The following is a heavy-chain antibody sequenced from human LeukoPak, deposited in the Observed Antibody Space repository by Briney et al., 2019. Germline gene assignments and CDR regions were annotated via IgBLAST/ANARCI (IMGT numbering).Heavy chain of an antibody. CDR2: IFPSGGEI. D-gene: IGHD2/OR15-2a*01. CDR3: ATYRQVLLPFES. V-gene: IGHV3-23*01. Sequence: GSLRLSCEASGFTFSTFAMIWVRQPPGEGLEWVSSIFPSGGEIHYADSVRGRFTISRDNSKSTLSLQMNSLRAEDTAIYYCATYRQVLLPFESWGQGTLVTVSS. CDR1: GFTFSTFA. J-gene: IGHJ4*02.